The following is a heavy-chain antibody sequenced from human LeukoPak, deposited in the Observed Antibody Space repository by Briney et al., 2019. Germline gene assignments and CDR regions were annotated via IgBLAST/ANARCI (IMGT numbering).Heavy chain of an antibody. V-gene: IGHV3-66*01. CDR3: ARGFLVGNNAA. CDR2: IHSAGDT. Sequence: PGGSLRLSCVVSGFTVSNNYMTWVRQAPGKGLEWVSAIHSAGDTHHANSVKGRFSTSRDNSKNTVYLQMNSLRAEDTAVYYCARGFLVGNNAAWGQGTLVTISS. J-gene: IGHJ5*02. CDR1: GFTVSNNY. D-gene: IGHD1-26*01.